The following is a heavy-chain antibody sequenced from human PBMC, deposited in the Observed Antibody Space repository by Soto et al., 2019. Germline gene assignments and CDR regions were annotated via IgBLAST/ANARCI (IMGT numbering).Heavy chain of an antibody. CDR2: IIPIFGTA. Sequence: QVQLVQSGAEVKKPGSSVKVSCKASGGTFSSYAISWVRQAPGQGLEWMGGIIPIFGTANYAQKFQGRVTITADESTSTAYMELSSLRSEDTAVYYCAIASRGVLVPAAIGPYYFDYWGQGTLVTVSS. CDR3: AIASRGVLVPAAIGPYYFDY. V-gene: IGHV1-69*12. J-gene: IGHJ4*02. D-gene: IGHD2-2*01. CDR1: GGTFSSYA.